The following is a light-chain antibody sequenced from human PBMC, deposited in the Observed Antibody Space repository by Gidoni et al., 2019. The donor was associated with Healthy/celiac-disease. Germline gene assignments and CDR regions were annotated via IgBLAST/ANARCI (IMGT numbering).Light chain of an antibody. CDR3: QQYGT. CDR1: QSVSSSY. CDR2: GAS. Sequence: EIVLTQSPGTLSLSPGERANLSCRASQSVSSSYLAWYQQKPGQAPRLLIYGASSRATGIPDRFSGSGSGTDFTLTISRLEPEDFAVYYCQQYGTFXQXTKVEIK. V-gene: IGKV3-20*01. J-gene: IGKJ1*01.